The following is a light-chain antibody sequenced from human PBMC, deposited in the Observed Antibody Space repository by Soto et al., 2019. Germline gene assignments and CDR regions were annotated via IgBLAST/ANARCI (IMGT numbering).Light chain of an antibody. CDR1: QSVTNSY. V-gene: IGKV3-20*01. Sequence: EIVITQSPVALSVSPGKRATLSCRASQSVTNSYLAWYQQKPGQAPRLLIYGASNRATGLPDRFSGGGSATDFTLTISRLEPEDFAVYYCQQYGSSGTFGQGTKVDIK. CDR3: QQYGSSGT. J-gene: IGKJ1*01. CDR2: GAS.